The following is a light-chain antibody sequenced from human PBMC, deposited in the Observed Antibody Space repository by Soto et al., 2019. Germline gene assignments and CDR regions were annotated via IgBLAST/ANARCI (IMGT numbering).Light chain of an antibody. CDR2: STN. Sequence: QTVVTQEPSFSVSPGRTVTLTCGLSSGSVSTSYYASWYQQTPGQAPRTLIYSTNTRSSGVPDRFSGSILGNKAALTITGAQADDESDYYCVLYMGRGIWVFGGGTKLTVL. CDR3: VLYMGRGIWV. V-gene: IGLV8-61*01. CDR1: SGSVSTSYY. J-gene: IGLJ3*02.